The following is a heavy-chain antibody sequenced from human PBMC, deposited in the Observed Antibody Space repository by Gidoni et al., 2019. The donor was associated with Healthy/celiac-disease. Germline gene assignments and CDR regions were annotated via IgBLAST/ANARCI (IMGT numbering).Heavy chain of an antibody. CDR2: ISDDGRNK. CDR1: GFTFSSYG. J-gene: IGHJ3*02. V-gene: IGHV3-30*18. D-gene: IGHD1-26*01. Sequence: QVQLVESGGGVVQPGRSLRLSCAASGFTFSSYGMHWVRQAPGKGLEWVAVISDDGRNKYYADSVKGRFTISRDNSKNTLYLQMNSLRAEDTAVYYCAKEWSASGSYYQAGAFDIWGQGTMVTVSS. CDR3: AKEWSASGSYYQAGAFDI.